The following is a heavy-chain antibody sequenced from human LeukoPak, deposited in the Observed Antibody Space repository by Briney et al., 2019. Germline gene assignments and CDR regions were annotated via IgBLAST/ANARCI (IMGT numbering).Heavy chain of an antibody. CDR1: GFPFSAYE. V-gene: IGHV3-48*03. Sequence: GGSLRLSCAATGFPFSAYEMNWVRPAPGKGLEWVAYSSGSDTTIYYTDSVKGRFVISRDNARSSLYLQMNRLRAEHTALYYCTTLGYHLDSWGQGSLVTVSS. CDR3: TTLGYHLDS. CDR2: SSGSDTTI. D-gene: IGHD3-22*01. J-gene: IGHJ4*02.